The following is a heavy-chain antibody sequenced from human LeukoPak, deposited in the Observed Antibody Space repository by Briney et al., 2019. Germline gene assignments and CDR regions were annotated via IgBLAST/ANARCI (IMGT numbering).Heavy chain of an antibody. J-gene: IGHJ4*02. CDR3: ASLLVDTAMAPRDY. Sequence: SETLSPTCAVYGGSFSGYYWSWIRQPPGKGLEWIGEINHSGSTNYNPSLKSRVTISVDTSKNQFSLKLSSVTAADTAVYYCASLLVDTAMAPRDYWGQGTLVTVSS. CDR1: GGSFSGYY. V-gene: IGHV4-34*01. CDR2: INHSGST. D-gene: IGHD5-18*01.